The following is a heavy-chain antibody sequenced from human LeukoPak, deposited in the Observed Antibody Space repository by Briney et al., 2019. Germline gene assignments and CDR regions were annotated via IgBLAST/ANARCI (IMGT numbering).Heavy chain of an antibody. V-gene: IGHV1-2*02. Sequence: ASVKVSCKASGYAFTGYYMHWVRQAPGQGLEWMGWMNPKSGATDYARKFQGRVTMTRDTSISTAYMELTRLRSDDTAVYFCARGSDYDDYFYMDFWGKGTTVTVSS. CDR2: MNPKSGAT. J-gene: IGHJ6*03. CDR1: GYAFTGYY. CDR3: ARGSDYDDYFYMDF.